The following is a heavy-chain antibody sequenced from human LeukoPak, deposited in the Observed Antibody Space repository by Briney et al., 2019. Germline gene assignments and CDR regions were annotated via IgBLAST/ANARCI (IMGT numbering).Heavy chain of an antibody. D-gene: IGHD3-10*01. CDR3: AKDVEYGSGTPIGY. CDR2: ISYDDTNK. J-gene: IGHJ4*02. CDR1: GFTFSNYA. V-gene: IGHV3-30*04. Sequence: PGRSLRLSCAASGFTFSNYALHWVRQAPGKGLEWVAVISYDDTNKYYVDSVKGRFTISRDNSKNRLYLQMNSLRAEDTAIYYCAKDVEYGSGTPIGYWGPGTLVTVSS.